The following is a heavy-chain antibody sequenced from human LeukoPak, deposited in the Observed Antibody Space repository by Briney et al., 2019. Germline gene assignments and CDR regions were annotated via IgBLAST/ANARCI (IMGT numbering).Heavy chain of an antibody. Sequence: GGSLRLSCAASGFILRNHWMSWVRQAPGRGLEWVAYIKLGGKEKHYVDSVEGRFTLSRDDSKNSLYLQMNSLRVDDSAVYYCARGPNYGDCVDYFDYWGQGTMVTVSS. V-gene: IGHV3-7*01. CDR2: IKLGGKEK. CDR3: ARGPNYGDCVDYFDY. CDR1: GFILRNHW. J-gene: IGHJ4*02. D-gene: IGHD4-17*01.